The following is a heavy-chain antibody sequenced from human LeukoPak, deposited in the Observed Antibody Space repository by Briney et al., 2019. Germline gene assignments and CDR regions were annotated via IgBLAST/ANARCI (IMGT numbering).Heavy chain of an antibody. J-gene: IGHJ4*02. D-gene: IGHD3-3*01. Sequence: ASVKVSCKASGGTFSSYRITWVRQAPGQGLEWMGGIIPNSGGTNYAQKFQGRVTMTRDTSISTAYMELSRLRSDDTAVYYCARDRDYDFWSGYTAGQFDYWGQGTLVTVSS. CDR1: GGTFSSYR. V-gene: IGHV1-2*02. CDR2: IIPNSGGT. CDR3: ARDRDYDFWSGYTAGQFDY.